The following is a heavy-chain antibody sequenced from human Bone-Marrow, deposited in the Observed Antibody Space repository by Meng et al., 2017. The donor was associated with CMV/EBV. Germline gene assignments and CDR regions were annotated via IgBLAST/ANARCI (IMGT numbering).Heavy chain of an antibody. CDR1: GGTFSSYT. CDR3: ASTVVVPAATSYYYYYYGMYV. CDR2: IIPILGIA. V-gene: IGHV1-69*02. D-gene: IGHD2-2*01. J-gene: IGHJ6*02. Sequence: SVKVSCKASGGTFSSYTISWVRQAPGQGLEWMGRIIPILGIANYAQKFQGRVTITADKSTSTAYMERSSLRSEDTAVYYCASTVVVPAATSYYYYYYGMYVWGQGTTVTVSS.